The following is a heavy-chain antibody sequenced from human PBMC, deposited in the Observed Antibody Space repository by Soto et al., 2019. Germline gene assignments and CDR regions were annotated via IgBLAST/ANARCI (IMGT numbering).Heavy chain of an antibody. Sequence: GGSLRLSCAASGFPFNNYAMHWVRQAPGKGLEWVAVIWHDGSNEHYADSVKGRFRIARDNSNNTLYLQMNSLRGEDTALYYCARDDVSMVTTFLDYWGLGTLVTVYS. CDR1: GFPFNNYA. CDR3: ARDDVSMVTTFLDY. CDR2: IWHDGSNE. D-gene: IGHD2-21*02. J-gene: IGHJ4*02. V-gene: IGHV3-33*01.